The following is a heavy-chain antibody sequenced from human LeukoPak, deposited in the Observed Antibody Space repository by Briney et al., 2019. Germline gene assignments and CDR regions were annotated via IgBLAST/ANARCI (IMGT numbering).Heavy chain of an antibody. CDR1: GVSINSNTYY. CDR2: FYYTATT. CDR3: ARQLRWDQYYFDY. J-gene: IGHJ4*02. Sequence: SETLSLTCTVSGVSINSNTYYWGWIRQPPGKGLEWIASFYYTATTYYNPSLKRRVNISIDTSKNQFSLKLMSVTAADTAVYYCARQLRWDQYYFDYWGQGTLVTVSS. D-gene: IGHD4-23*01. V-gene: IGHV4-39*07.